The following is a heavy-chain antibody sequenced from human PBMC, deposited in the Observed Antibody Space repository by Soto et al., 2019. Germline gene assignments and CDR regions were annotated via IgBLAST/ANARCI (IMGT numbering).Heavy chain of an antibody. CDR3: ARDPVYSSQRGYFDY. V-gene: IGHV3-30*04. J-gene: IGHJ4*02. D-gene: IGHD6-19*01. Sequence: QVQLVESGGGVVQPGRSLRLSCAASEFTFSNYAMHWVRQAPGKGLEWVPVISYDGSHKYYAYSVKGRFTISRDNSKNTLYLQMNSLRVEDTAVYYCARDPVYSSQRGYFDYWGQGTLVTVSS. CDR2: ISYDGSHK. CDR1: EFTFSNYA.